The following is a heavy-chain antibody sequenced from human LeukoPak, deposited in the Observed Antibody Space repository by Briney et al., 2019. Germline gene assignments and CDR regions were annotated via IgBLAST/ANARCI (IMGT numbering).Heavy chain of an antibody. CDR3: AHKKMGASGYSQANFDY. Sequence: SGPTLVKPTQTLTLTRTFSGFSLTSTGVGVGWIRQPPGKTLEWLGLIYWTDDKRYSPSLKNRLTLTKDTSKNQVVLTMTNMDPADTGTYFCAHKKMGASGYSQANFDYWGQGILVTVSS. D-gene: IGHD5-18*01. V-gene: IGHV2-5*01. CDR2: IYWTDDK. J-gene: IGHJ4*02. CDR1: GFSLTSTGVG.